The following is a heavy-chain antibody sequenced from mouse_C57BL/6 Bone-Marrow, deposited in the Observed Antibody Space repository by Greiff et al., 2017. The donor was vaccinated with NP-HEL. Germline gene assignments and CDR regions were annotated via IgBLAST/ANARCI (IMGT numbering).Heavy chain of an antibody. CDR3: VSLIYDGYLYYAMDY. Sequence: EVKVVESGGGLVQPKGSLKLSCAASGFSFNTYAMNWVRQAPGKGLERVARIRSKSNNYATYYADSVKDRFTISRDDSESMLYLQMNNLKTEDTAMYYCVSLIYDGYLYYAMDYWGQGTSVTVSS. CDR2: IRSKSNNYAT. D-gene: IGHD2-3*01. J-gene: IGHJ4*01. V-gene: IGHV10-1*01. CDR1: GFSFNTYA.